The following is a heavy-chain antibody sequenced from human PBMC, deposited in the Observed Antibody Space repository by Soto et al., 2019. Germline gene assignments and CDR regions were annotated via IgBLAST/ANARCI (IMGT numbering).Heavy chain of an antibody. CDR2: ISYDGSNK. Sequence: GGSLRLSCAASGFTFSSYGMHWVRQAPGKGLEWVAVISYDGSNKYYADSVKGRFTISRDNSKNTLYLQMNSLRAEDTAVYYCAGYDILTGYPSWGQGTLVTVSS. D-gene: IGHD3-9*01. CDR3: AGYDILTGYPS. J-gene: IGHJ4*02. CDR1: GFTFSSYG. V-gene: IGHV3-30*03.